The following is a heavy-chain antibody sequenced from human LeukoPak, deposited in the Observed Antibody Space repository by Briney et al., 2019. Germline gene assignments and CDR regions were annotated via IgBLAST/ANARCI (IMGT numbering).Heavy chain of an antibody. D-gene: IGHD5-18*01. J-gene: IGHJ4*02. CDR2: IYTSGST. CDR1: GGSISSGSYY. V-gene: IGHV4-61*02. CDR3: ARDSGYSYVFDY. Sequence: SQTLSLTCTVSGGSISSGSYYRSWIRQPAGKGLEGIGRIYTSGSTNYNPSLKSRVTISVDTSKNQFSLKLSSVTAADTAVYYCARDSGYSYVFDYWGQGTLVTVSS.